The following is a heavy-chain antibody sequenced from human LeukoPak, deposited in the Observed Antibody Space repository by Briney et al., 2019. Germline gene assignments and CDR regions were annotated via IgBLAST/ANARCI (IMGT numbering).Heavy chain of an antibody. V-gene: IGHV4-59*08. CDR1: GGSISSHY. J-gene: IGHJ5*02. CDR2: IYYSGST. Sequence: SETLSLTCTVSGGSISSHYWSWIRQPPGKGLEWIGYIYYSGSTNYNPSLKSRVTISVDTSKNQFSLKLSSVTAADTAVYYCARGRLLLWFGESQEGWFDPWGQGTLVTVSS. CDR3: ARGRLLLWFGESQEGWFDP. D-gene: IGHD3-10*01.